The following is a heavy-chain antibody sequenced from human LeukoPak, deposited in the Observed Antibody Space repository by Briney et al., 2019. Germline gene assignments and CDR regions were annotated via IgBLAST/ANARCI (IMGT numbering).Heavy chain of an antibody. Sequence: GGSLRLSCAASGFTFSSYEMNWVRQAPGKGLEWVSYISSSGSTIYYADSVKGRFTISRDNAKNSLYLQMNSLRAEDTAVYYCAREVRGYSGYRDSDYWGQGTLVTVSS. CDR1: GFTFSSYE. J-gene: IGHJ4*02. CDR3: AREVRGYSGYRDSDY. CDR2: ISSSGSTI. V-gene: IGHV3-48*03. D-gene: IGHD5-12*01.